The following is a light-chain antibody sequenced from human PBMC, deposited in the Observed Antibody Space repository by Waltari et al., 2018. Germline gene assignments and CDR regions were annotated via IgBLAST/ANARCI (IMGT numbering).Light chain of an antibody. CDR3: QQSYSPHRT. CDR1: QSVLYSSNNKNY. Sequence: DIVMTQSPDSLAVSLGERATINCKSSQSVLYSSNNKNYLAWYHQKPGQPPKRLIYWASIRESGVPDRFSGSGSETDFTLTISSLQAEDVAVYYCQQSYSPHRTFGQGTRVEIK. V-gene: IGKV4-1*01. J-gene: IGKJ1*01. CDR2: WAS.